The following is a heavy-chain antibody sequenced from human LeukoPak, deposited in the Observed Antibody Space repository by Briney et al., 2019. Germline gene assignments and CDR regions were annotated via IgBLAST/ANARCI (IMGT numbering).Heavy chain of an antibody. Sequence: ASVKVSCKASGGTFSSYAISWVRQAPGQGPEWMGWISTSTGDTKYTQKFQGRVTLTADTSTSTAYMELSSLRSDDTAVYYCARCTGTIDYFDYWGQGTLVTVSS. D-gene: IGHD1-7*01. V-gene: IGHV1-18*01. CDR1: GGTFSSYA. J-gene: IGHJ4*02. CDR2: ISTSTGDT. CDR3: ARCTGTIDYFDY.